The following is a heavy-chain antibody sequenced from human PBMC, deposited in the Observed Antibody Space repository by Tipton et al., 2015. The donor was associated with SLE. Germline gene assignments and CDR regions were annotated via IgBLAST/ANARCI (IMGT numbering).Heavy chain of an antibody. CDR3: ARGSFWSGPEYYYHAMDV. Sequence: TLSLTCTVSGGSISSGSYYWSWIRQYPGKGLEWIGYILHSGSAYYTPSLRSRITLSVDTSKNQFSLQLHSVTAADTAVYYCARGSFWSGPEYYYHAMDVWGQGTTVTVPS. J-gene: IGHJ6*02. CDR1: GGSISSGSYY. CDR2: ILHSGSA. D-gene: IGHD3-3*01. V-gene: IGHV4-31*03.